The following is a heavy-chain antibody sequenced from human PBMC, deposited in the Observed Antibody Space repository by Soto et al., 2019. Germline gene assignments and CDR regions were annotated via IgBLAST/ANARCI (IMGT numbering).Heavy chain of an antibody. J-gene: IGHJ6*02. D-gene: IGHD2-2*02. Sequence: EVQLLESGGGLVQPGGSLRLSCAASGFSLRNYGTTWVRQAPGKGLEWVAVISGGGTDTYYADSVKGRFTISRDNFKNKIYLQMNSLSAGDTATYYCARTQKDIIVVPASILGYFYYGLDVWGQGTTVTVSS. V-gene: IGHV3-23*01. CDR3: ARTQKDIIVVPASILGYFYYGLDV. CDR1: GFSLRNYG. CDR2: ISGGGTDT.